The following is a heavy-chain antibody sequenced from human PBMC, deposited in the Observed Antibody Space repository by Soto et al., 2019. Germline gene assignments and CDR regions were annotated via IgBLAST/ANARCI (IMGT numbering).Heavy chain of an antibody. J-gene: IGHJ4*02. D-gene: IGHD2-2*01. Sequence: PGGSLRLSCAVSGFTFSTYAMNWVRQAPGKGLEWVSYISSSSSTIFYAESVRGRFTISRDNAKNSLYMQMNSLRDEDTAVYYCARGVPPDYWGQGTLVTVSS. CDR2: ISSSSSTI. CDR3: ARGVPPDY. V-gene: IGHV3-48*02. CDR1: GFTFSTYA.